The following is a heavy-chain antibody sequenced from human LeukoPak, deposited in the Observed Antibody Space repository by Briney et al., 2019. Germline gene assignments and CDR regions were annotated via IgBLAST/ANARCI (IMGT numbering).Heavy chain of an antibody. Sequence: PSETLSLTCSVSGGSISSGDYYWSWIRQHPGKGLEWIGYIYSSGTTSYNPSLKSRITMSIDTSENQFSLKLSSVTAADTAVYYCARIGGGSGSYYNGGDVWGQGTTVTVSS. CDR2: IYSSGTT. CDR1: GGSISSGDYY. CDR3: ARIGGGSGSYYNGGDV. J-gene: IGHJ6*02. D-gene: IGHD3-10*01. V-gene: IGHV4-31*03.